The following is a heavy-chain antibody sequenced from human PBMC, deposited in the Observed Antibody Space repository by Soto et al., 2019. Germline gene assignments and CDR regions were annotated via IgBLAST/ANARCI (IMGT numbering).Heavy chain of an antibody. D-gene: IGHD6-13*01. CDR3: ARGGYSSTWSNLLDRSGLDV. CDR2: IVPLFRTT. CDR1: GGTFSSYA. J-gene: IGHJ6*02. Sequence: QVQLVQSGAEAKKPGSSVKVSCKTSGGTFSSYAISWVRQAPGQGLEWMGGIVPLFRTTNYAQKFQGRVTITADTSTCTVYMELSAQRSGETAVYYCARGGYSSTWSNLLDRSGLDVWGQGTTVTASS. V-gene: IGHV1-69*06.